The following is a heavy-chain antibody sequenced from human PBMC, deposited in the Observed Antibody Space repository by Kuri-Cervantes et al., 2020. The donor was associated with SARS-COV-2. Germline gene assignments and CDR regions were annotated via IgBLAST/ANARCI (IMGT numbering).Heavy chain of an antibody. CDR3: ARAHHKYSYGQTPFDY. Sequence: GGSLRLSCAASGFSFSTYAMTWVRQARGKGLEWVSSISSESAYIYYAESVRGRFAISRDNARKSVYLQMNSLRAEDTAVYYCARAHHKYSYGQTPFDYWGQGTLVTVSS. CDR1: GFSFSTYA. D-gene: IGHD5-18*01. V-gene: IGHV3-21*01. CDR2: ISSESAYI. J-gene: IGHJ4*02.